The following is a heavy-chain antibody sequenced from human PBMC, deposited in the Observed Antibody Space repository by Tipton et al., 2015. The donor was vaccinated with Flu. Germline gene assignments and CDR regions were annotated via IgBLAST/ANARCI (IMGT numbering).Heavy chain of an antibody. CDR3: AKSVPDFWSGYYTGFDY. J-gene: IGHJ4*02. CDR1: GFTFSSYG. Sequence: SLRLSCAASGFTFSSYGMHWVRQAPGKGLEWVAVISYDGSNKYYADSVKGRFTISRDNSKNTLYLQMNSLRAEDTAVYYCAKSVPDFWSGYYTGFDYWGQGTLVTVSS. D-gene: IGHD3-3*01. V-gene: IGHV3-30*18. CDR2: ISYDGSNK.